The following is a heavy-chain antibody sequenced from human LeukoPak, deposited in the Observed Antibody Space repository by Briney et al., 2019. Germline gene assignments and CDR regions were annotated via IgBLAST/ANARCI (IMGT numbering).Heavy chain of an antibody. J-gene: IGHJ4*02. V-gene: IGHV4-4*07. Sequence: SETLSLTCTVSGGSINTYYWAWIRQPPGKGLEWIGRIYTSGNTNYNPSLKSRVTMSVDTSKNQFSLKLSSVTAADTAVYYCARNYYDNSGYKYAFDYWGQGTLVTVSS. CDR3: ARNYYDNSGYKYAFDY. CDR1: GGSINTYY. D-gene: IGHD3-22*01. CDR2: IYTSGNT.